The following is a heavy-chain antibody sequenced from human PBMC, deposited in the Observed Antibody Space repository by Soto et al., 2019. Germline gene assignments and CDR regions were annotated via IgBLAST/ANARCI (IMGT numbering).Heavy chain of an antibody. D-gene: IGHD3-22*01. Sequence: GGSLRLSCAASGFTVSSNYMSWVRQAPGKGLEWVSVIYSGGSTYYADSVKGRFTISRDNSKNTLYLQMNSLRAEDTAVYYCARELRQYYYDSSGYYTDYWGQGTLVTVSS. CDR2: IYSGGST. CDR3: ARELRQYYYDSSGYYTDY. J-gene: IGHJ4*02. CDR1: GFTVSSNY. V-gene: IGHV3-53*01.